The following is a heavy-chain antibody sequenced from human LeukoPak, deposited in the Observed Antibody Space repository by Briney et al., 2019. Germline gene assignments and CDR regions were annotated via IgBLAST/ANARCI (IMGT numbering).Heavy chain of an antibody. CDR3: ARLFGDSS. Sequence: ASVKVSCKASGYTXTGYYMHWVRQAPGQGLEWMGWINPKSGGTNYAQKFRGRVTMTRDTSISTGYMELSRLRSDDTAVYYCARLFGDSSWGQGTLVTVSS. V-gene: IGHV1-2*02. D-gene: IGHD2-21*01. J-gene: IGHJ5*02. CDR2: INPKSGGT. CDR1: GYTXTGYY.